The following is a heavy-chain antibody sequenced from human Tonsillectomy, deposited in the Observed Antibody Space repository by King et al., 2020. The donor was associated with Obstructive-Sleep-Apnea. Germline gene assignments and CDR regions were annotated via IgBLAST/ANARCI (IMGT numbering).Heavy chain of an antibody. Sequence: VQLQQWGAGLLKPSETLSLTCAVYGGSFSGFLWSWIRQPPGEGLQWIGEINHSGSTNYNPSLKSRVSISVDMSKNQFSLNLSSVTAADTAVYYCARGRGAQFDPWGQGNMVTVSS. CDR1: GGSFSGFL. D-gene: IGHD3-10*01. CDR3: ARGRGAQFDP. V-gene: IGHV4-34*01. J-gene: IGHJ5*02. CDR2: INHSGST.